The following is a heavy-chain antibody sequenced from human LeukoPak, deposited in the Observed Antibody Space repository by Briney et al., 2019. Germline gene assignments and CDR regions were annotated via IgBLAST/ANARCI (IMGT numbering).Heavy chain of an antibody. D-gene: IGHD2-2*01. J-gene: IGHJ4*02. Sequence: GGSLRLSCAASGFTFSSYSMNWVRQAPGKGLEWVSSISSSSSYIYYADSVRGRFTISRDNAKNSLYLQMNSLRAEDTAVYYCARESPSWSVDYWGQGTLVTVSS. CDR3: ARESPSWSVDY. CDR2: ISSSSSYI. CDR1: GFTFSSYS. V-gene: IGHV3-21*01.